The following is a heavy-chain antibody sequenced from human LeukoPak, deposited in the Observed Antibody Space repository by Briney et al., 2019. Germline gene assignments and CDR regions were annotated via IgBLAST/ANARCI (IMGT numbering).Heavy chain of an antibody. Sequence: GASVKVSYKASGYSFTSYDIYWVRQATGQGLEWMGWMNPNSGNRGYALKFQGRVTMTMNTSITTAYMELSGLRSDDTAVYYCARCSVGGRIRNDFWGQGTLVTVSS. CDR3: ARCSVGGRIRNDF. CDR1: GYSFTSYD. CDR2: MNPNSGNR. J-gene: IGHJ4*02. D-gene: IGHD2-15*01. V-gene: IGHV1-8*01.